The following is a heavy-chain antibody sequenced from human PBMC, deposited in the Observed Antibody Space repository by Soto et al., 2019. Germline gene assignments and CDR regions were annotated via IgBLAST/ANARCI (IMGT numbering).Heavy chain of an antibody. D-gene: IGHD2-2*01. CDR1: GGTFSSYA. V-gene: IGHV1-69*06. CDR3: ARDKSGAKDIVVVPAATRYYYYGMDV. Sequence: SVKVSCKASGGTFSSYAISWVRQAPGQGLEWMGGIIPIFGTANYAQKFQGRVTITADKSTSTAYMELSSLRSEDTAVYYCARDKSGAKDIVVVPAATRYYYYGMDVWGQGTAVTVSS. J-gene: IGHJ6*02. CDR2: IIPIFGTA.